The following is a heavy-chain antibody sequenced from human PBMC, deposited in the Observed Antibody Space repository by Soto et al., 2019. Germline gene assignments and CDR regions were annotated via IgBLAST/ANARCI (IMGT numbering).Heavy chain of an antibody. CDR1: GYTFTSYA. J-gene: IGHJ4*02. CDR2: INAGNGNT. V-gene: IGHV1-3*01. Sequence: GASVKVSCKASGYTFTSYAMHWVRQAPGQRLEWMGWINAGNGNTKYSQKFQGRVTITRDTSASTAYMELSSLRSEDTAVYYCARVGTILAQYYFDYWGQGTLVTVSS. D-gene: IGHD1-1*01. CDR3: ARVGTILAQYYFDY.